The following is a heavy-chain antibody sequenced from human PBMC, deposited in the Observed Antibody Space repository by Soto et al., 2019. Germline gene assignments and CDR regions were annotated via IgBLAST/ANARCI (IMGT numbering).Heavy chain of an antibody. CDR3: ARDLVTVAGFFGIDY. J-gene: IGHJ4*02. V-gene: IGHV6-1*01. D-gene: IGHD6-19*01. CDR1: GDSVSSNSAA. Sequence: SQTLSPTCAISGDSVSSNSAAWNWIRQSPSRGLEWLGRTYYRSKWYNDYAVSVKSRITINPDTSRNQFSLQLNSVTPEDTAVYYCARDLVTVAGFFGIDYWGQGTLVTASS. CDR2: TYYRSKWYN.